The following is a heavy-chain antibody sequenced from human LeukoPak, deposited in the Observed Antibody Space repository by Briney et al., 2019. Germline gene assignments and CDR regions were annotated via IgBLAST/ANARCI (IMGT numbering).Heavy chain of an antibody. Sequence: ASVNVSFKASGYTFTGYYMHSLRQAPGQGLDWMGWINPNSGGTNYAQKFQGRVTMTRDPSISTAYMELSRLRSDDTAVYYCARAGIAVAGMGYWGQGTLVTVSS. V-gene: IGHV1-2*02. CDR2: INPNSGGT. D-gene: IGHD6-19*01. CDR3: ARAGIAVAGMGY. CDR1: GYTFTGYY. J-gene: IGHJ4*02.